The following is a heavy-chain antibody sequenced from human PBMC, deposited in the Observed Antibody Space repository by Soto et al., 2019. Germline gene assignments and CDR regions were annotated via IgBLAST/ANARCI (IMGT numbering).Heavy chain of an antibody. J-gene: IGHJ4*02. V-gene: IGHV3-23*01. CDR1: GFTFGSYA. Sequence: EVQLLESGDGFIQPGGSLRLSCAASGFTFGSYAMTWVRQAPGKGLEWVSSTSASGGTTYYAHSAKGRFTISRDNSKNMLYLEMKSLRAEDTAVYYCAKAKYSSSWWAVDYWGQGTLVTVSS. CDR2: TSASGGTT. D-gene: IGHD6-13*01. CDR3: AKAKYSSSWWAVDY.